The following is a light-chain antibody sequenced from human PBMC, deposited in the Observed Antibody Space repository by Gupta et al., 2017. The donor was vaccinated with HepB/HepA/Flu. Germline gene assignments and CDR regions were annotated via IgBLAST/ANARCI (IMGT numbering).Light chain of an antibody. CDR1: QTIDSH. Sequence: EIVVTQSPATLSVSPGERATLSCRASQTIDSHVAWYQQKPGQAPRLLIYNKATRATGIPARFSGSRSGTERTLTISSLQPEDLVVYYCQQYKLWPWTFGQGTRVEIK. V-gene: IGKV3-15*01. J-gene: IGKJ1*01. CDR3: QQYKLWPWT. CDR2: NKA.